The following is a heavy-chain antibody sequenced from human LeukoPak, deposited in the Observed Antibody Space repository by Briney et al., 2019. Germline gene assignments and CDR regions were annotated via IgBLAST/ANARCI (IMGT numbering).Heavy chain of an antibody. J-gene: IGHJ3*02. CDR3: ARAYYYDSSGYYPGAFDI. D-gene: IGHD3-22*01. V-gene: IGHV4-39*07. CDR2: IYYSGSI. CDR1: GGSISTSTYS. Sequence: SETLSLTCTVSGGSISTSTYSWGWIRQPPEKGLEWIGRIYYSGSIYSNPSLKSRVSISVDTSKNQFSLKLSSVTAADTAVYYCARAYYYDSSGYYPGAFDIWGQGTLVTVSS.